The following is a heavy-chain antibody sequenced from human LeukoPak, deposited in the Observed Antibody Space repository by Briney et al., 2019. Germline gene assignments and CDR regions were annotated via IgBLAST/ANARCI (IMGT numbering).Heavy chain of an antibody. CDR1: GGSISSYY. CDR3: ARSRVGAAYDTFNI. CDR2: IYTGGST. D-gene: IGHD2-15*01. V-gene: IGHV4-4*07. Sequence: PSETLSLTCTVSGGSISSYYWTWIRQPAGKGLEWIGRIYTGGSTNYNPSLKSRVTMSLDTSKNQFSLKLSSVTAADTAVYYCARSRVGAAYDTFNIWGQGTMVTVSS. J-gene: IGHJ3*02.